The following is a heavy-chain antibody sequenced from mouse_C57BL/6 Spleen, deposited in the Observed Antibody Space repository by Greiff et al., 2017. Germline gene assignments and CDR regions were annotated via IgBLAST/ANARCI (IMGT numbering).Heavy chain of an antibody. D-gene: IGHD3-1*01. CDR2: IDPSDSYT. Sequence: QVQLQQPGAELVMPGASVKLSCKASGYTFTSYWMHWVKQRPGQGLEWIGEIDPSDSYTNYNQKFKGKSTLTVDKSSSTAYMQLSSLTSEDSAVYYCARREGFSAWFAYWGQGTLVTVSA. J-gene: IGHJ3*01. V-gene: IGHV1-69*01. CDR1: GYTFTSYW. CDR3: ARREGFSAWFAY.